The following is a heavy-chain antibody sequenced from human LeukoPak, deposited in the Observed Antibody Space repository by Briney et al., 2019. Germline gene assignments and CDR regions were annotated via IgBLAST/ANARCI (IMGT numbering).Heavy chain of an antibody. D-gene: IGHD1-26*01. J-gene: IGHJ6*03. V-gene: IGHV7-4-1*02. CDR3: ARGRGSSARLGYFYYYIDV. CDR1: GYTFTSYG. CDR2: INTNTGNP. Sequence: ASVEVSCKASGYTFTSYGIHWVRQAPGQGLDWMGWINTNTGNPTYAQGFTGRFVFSLETSVSTSYLQITSLKAEDTAVYYCARGRGSSARLGYFYYYIDVWGQGTTVSVSS.